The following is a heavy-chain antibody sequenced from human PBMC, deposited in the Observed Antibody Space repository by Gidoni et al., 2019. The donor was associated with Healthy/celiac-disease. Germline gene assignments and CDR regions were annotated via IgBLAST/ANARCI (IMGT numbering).Heavy chain of an antibody. V-gene: IGHV4-34*01. CDR3: ARVCRWGIAVAGRGPMDY. Sequence: QVQLQQRGAGLLMPSEPLSLTSAVHGVSFSGYYWSWIRKPPGKGLEWSGEINHSGSTNYNPALKSRVTISVDTSKNQFSLKLSSVTAADTAVYYCARVCRWGIAVAGRGPMDYWGQGTLVTVSS. D-gene: IGHD6-19*01. CDR2: INHSGST. J-gene: IGHJ4*02. CDR1: GVSFSGYY.